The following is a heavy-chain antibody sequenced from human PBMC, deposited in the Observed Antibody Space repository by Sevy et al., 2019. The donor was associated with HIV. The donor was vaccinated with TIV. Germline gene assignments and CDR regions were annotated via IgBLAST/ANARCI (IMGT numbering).Heavy chain of an antibody. J-gene: IGHJ5*02. Sequence: GESLKISCKGSGYSFTSYWIGWVRQMPGKGLEWMGIIYPGDSDTRNSPSFQGQYTTSADKSISTAYLQWSSLKASDTAMYYCARLGFGYYYGSGSNLGVDHNWFDPWGQGTLVTVSS. CDR2: IYPGDSDT. D-gene: IGHD3-10*01. CDR1: GYSFTSYW. CDR3: ARLGFGYYYGSGSNLGVDHNWFDP. V-gene: IGHV5-51*01.